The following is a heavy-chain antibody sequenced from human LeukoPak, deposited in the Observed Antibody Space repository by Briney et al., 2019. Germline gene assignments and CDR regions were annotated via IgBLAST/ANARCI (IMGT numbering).Heavy chain of an antibody. Sequence: SVRVSCKASGGTFSSYAISWVRQAPGQGLEWMGGIIPIFGTANYAQKFQGRVTITADESTSTAYMELSSLRSEDTAVYYCAREVVVAATHDAFDIWGQGTMVTVSS. D-gene: IGHD2-15*01. CDR1: GGTFSSYA. J-gene: IGHJ3*02. CDR3: AREVVVAATHDAFDI. V-gene: IGHV1-69*01. CDR2: IIPIFGTA.